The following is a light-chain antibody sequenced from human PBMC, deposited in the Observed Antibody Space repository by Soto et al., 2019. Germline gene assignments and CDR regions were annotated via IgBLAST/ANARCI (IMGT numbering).Light chain of an antibody. CDR1: QSVGIK. J-gene: IGKJ1*01. Sequence: TVLTQSPATLSLSPGERATLSCRASQSVGIKLAWYQQKPGQSPRLLIYDIVNRATGIPARFSGSGAGTDFTLTITSLEPEDFAVYYGHHRDGWPATFGQGTKVEI. CDR2: DIV. CDR3: HHRDGWPAT. V-gene: IGKV3-11*01.